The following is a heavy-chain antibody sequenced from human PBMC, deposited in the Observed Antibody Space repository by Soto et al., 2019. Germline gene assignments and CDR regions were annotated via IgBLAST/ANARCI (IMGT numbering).Heavy chain of an antibody. D-gene: IGHD3-10*01. CDR1: GGSMSRYY. CDR3: ACVVGELFGWFDF. Sequence: PSETLSLTCTVSGGSMSRYYWSWIRQPPGKGLECIGYIYYTGSTNYNPSLKSRVTISIDTSKNQISLNLTSVSAADTAVYYCACVVGELFGWFDFPGQGTLVTVSS. V-gene: IGHV4-59*08. CDR2: IYYTGST. J-gene: IGHJ5*01.